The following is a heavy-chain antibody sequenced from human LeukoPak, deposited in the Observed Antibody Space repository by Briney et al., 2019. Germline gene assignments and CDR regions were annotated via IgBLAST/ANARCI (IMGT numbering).Heavy chain of an antibody. Sequence: SETLSLTCTVSGGSISTYYWSWIRQPPGKGLEWIGYIHYTGSTNYNPSLKSRVTISVDTSKNQFSLRLSSVTAADTAVYYCARHEYSYGSPFDYWGQGTLVTVSS. V-gene: IGHV4-59*08. CDR3: ARHEYSYGSPFDY. CDR1: GGSISTYY. D-gene: IGHD5-18*01. CDR2: IHYTGST. J-gene: IGHJ4*02.